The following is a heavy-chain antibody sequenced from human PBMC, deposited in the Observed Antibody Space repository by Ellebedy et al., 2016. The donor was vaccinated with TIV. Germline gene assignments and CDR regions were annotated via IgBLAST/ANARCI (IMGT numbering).Heavy chain of an antibody. CDR3: ASRGETWRAFDP. CDR1: GFPFINHA. V-gene: IGHV3-7*03. D-gene: IGHD3-16*01. Sequence: GESLKISCAASGFPFINHALSWVRQSPGKRLEWVASIKQDGSESYFVDPVKGRFTISRDNTKNSLFLQMNSLRADDTAVYYCASRGETWRAFDPWGQGTLVTVSS. J-gene: IGHJ5*02. CDR2: IKQDGSES.